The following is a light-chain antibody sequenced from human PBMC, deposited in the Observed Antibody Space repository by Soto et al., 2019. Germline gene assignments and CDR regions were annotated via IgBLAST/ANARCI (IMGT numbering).Light chain of an antibody. CDR3: QQYHDLQYT. CDR1: QSIGSG. J-gene: IGKJ2*01. CDR2: KAT. V-gene: IGKV1-5*03. Sequence: DFQITQSPSTLSASVGDGVTITCRASQSIGSGLAWYQQQPGKAPKLLIYKATNLQRGVSSRFSGSGSGTDFSLTIISLQPADSATYYCQQYHDLQYTFGQGTKLEI.